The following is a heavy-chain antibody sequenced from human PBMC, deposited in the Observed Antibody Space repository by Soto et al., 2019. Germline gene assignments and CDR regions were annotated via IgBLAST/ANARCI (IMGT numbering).Heavy chain of an antibody. Sequence: EVQLVESGGGLVQPGGSLRLSCAASGFTVSSNYMSWVRQAPGKGLEWVSVIYSGGSTYYADSVKGRFTISRDNSKNTXXLQMNSLRAEDTAVYYCARLELLWFGALLEGYFDYWGQGTLVTVSS. CDR1: GFTVSSNY. CDR3: ARLELLWFGALLEGYFDY. D-gene: IGHD3-10*01. V-gene: IGHV3-66*01. J-gene: IGHJ4*02. CDR2: IYSGGST.